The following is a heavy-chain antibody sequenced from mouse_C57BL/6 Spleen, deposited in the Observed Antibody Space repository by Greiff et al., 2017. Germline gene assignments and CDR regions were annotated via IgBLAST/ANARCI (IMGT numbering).Heavy chain of an antibody. V-gene: IGHV1-26*01. CDR2: INPNNGGT. CDR3: ARGGIYYGNSCDY. CDR1: GYTFTDYY. J-gene: IGHJ2*01. D-gene: IGHD2-1*01. Sequence: EVQLQQSGPELVKPGASVKISCKASGYTFTDYYMNWVKQSHGKSLEWIGDINPNNGGTSYNQKFKGKATLTVDKSSSTAYMELRSLTSEDSAVYYCARGGIYYGNSCDYWGQGTTLTVSS.